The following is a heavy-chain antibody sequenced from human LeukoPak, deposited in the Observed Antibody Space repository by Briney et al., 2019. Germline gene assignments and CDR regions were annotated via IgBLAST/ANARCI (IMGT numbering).Heavy chain of an antibody. J-gene: IGHJ4*01. CDR2: IDGGGSST. CDR1: GFTFSYHW. CDR3: ARGPGSSGGAYVGDY. D-gene: IGHD3-22*01. Sequence: GRSLRLSCTASGFTFSYHWMHWVRQVPGKGLVWISRIDGGGSSTSYADSVKGRFSISRDNSKSTLYLQMSSLRAEDTAVYYCARGPGSSGGAYVGDYWGHGTLVTVSS. V-gene: IGHV3-74*01.